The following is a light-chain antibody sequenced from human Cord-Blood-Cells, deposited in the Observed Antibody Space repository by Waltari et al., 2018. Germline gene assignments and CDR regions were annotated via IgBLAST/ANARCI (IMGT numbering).Light chain of an antibody. CDR3: QQYGSSPWT. CDR1: QSVSSSY. V-gene: IGKV3-20*01. J-gene: IGKJ1*01. CDR2: VAS. Sequence: EIVLTQSPGTLSLSPGERATLPCRASQSVSSSYLSWYQQKPGQAPRLLNYVASSRATGIPDRFSGSASRTDFTLTISRLEPEDFAVYYCQQYGSSPWTFGQGTKVEIK.